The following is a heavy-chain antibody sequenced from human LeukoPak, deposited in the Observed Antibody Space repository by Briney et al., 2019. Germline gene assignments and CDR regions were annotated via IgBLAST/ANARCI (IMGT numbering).Heavy chain of an antibody. CDR2: ISYDGSNK. V-gene: IGHV3-30*03. CDR3: ARDWNWFDP. Sequence: PGGSLRLSCAASGFTFSSYGMHWVRQAPGKGLEWVAVISYDGSNKYYADSVKGRFTISRDNAKNSLYLQMNSLRAEDTAVYYCARDWNWFDPWGQGTLVTVSS. CDR1: GFTFSSYG. J-gene: IGHJ5*02.